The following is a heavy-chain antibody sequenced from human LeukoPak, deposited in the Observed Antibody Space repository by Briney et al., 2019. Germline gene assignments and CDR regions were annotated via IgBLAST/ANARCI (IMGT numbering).Heavy chain of an antibody. CDR3: ARHGDIVVVPAATKPKYYYYYMDV. J-gene: IGHJ6*03. D-gene: IGHD2-2*01. CDR1: GYSFTSYW. V-gene: IGHV5-51*01. Sequence: KPGESLKISCKGSGYSFTSYWIGWVRQLPGKGLEWMGMIYPGDSDTRYSPSFQGQVTISADKSISTAYLQWSSLKASDTAMYYCARHGDIVVVPAATKPKYYYYYMDVWGKGTTVTVSS. CDR2: IYPGDSDT.